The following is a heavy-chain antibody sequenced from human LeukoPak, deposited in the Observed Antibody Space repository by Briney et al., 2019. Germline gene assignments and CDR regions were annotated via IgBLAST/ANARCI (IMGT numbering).Heavy chain of an antibody. V-gene: IGHV1-46*01. CDR3: ARQGSRGGGVPLLYVLIPTHAFDI. Sequence: ASVKVSCKASGYTFTSYYMHWVRQAPGQGLEWMGIINPSGGSTSHAQKFQGRVTMTRDTSTSTVYMELSSLRSEDTAVYYCARQGSRGGGVPLLYVLIPTHAFDIWGQGTMVTVSS. CDR2: INPSGGST. D-gene: IGHD2-2*02. CDR1: GYTFTSYY. J-gene: IGHJ3*02.